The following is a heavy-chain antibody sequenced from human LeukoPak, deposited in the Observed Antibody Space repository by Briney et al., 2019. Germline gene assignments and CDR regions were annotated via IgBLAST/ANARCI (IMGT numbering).Heavy chain of an antibody. V-gene: IGHV3-23*01. CDR3: ARGSNITSRPVYFHDY. D-gene: IGHD6-6*01. CDR1: GFAFGTYA. CDR2: ISANGQAT. Sequence: GGSLRLSCAGSGFAFGTYAMSWVRQAPGMGLEWVSSISANGQATYYADSVEGRFTISRDNAKRSLFIQMNSLTGDDTAVYYCARGSNITSRPVYFHDYWGQGALVTVSS. J-gene: IGHJ4*02.